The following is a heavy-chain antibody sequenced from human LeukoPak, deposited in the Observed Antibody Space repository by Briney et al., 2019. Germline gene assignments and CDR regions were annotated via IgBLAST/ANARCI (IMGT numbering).Heavy chain of an antibody. CDR1: GCTFSSYA. J-gene: IGHJ4*02. V-gene: IGHV1-69*05. D-gene: IGHD3-22*01. CDR2: IIPIFGTA. Sequence: SVKVSCKASGCTFSSYAISWVRQAPGQGLEWMGRIIPIFGTANYAQKFQGRVTITTDESTSTAYMELSSLRSEDTAVYYCASSLTYFYDSSGYSYWGQGTLVTVSS. CDR3: ASSLTYFYDSSGYSY.